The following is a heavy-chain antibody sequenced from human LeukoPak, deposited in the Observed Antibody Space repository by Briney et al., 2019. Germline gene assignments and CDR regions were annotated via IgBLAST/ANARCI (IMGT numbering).Heavy chain of an antibody. J-gene: IGHJ6*03. D-gene: IGHD4-17*01. CDR2: INHSGST. V-gene: IGHV4-34*01. CDR1: GGSFSGYY. CDR3: ARHAVYGAYGHYYYYMDV. Sequence: SETLSLTCAVYGGSFSGYYWSWIRQPPGKGLEWIREINHSGSTNYNPSLKSRVTISVDTSKNQFSLKLSSVTAAETAVYYCARHAVYGAYGHYYYYMDVWGKGTTVTISS.